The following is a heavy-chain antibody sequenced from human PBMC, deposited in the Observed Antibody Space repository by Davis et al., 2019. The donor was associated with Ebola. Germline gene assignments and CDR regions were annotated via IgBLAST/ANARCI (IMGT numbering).Heavy chain of an antibody. J-gene: IGHJ4*02. D-gene: IGHD3-10*02. CDR3: ARGTLQILSAGN. CDR1: GGSISSSTYY. CDR2: IYYSGTS. V-gene: IGHV4-39*01. Sequence: MPSETLSLTCTVSGGSISSSTYYWGWIRQPPGKGLEWIGTIYYSGTSYYNPSLRSRVPISVDTSKNQFSLRLSSVTAADTAVYYCARGTLQILSAGNWGQGTLVTVSS.